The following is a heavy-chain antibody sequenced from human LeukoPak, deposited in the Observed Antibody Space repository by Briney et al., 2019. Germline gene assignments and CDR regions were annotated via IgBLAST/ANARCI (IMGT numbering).Heavy chain of an antibody. CDR2: MNQDGSEK. CDR3: ARGPSGYHNT. J-gene: IGHJ4*02. V-gene: IGHV3-7*01. Sequence: PGGSLRLSCAASGFTFRSYWMTWVRRAPGKGPEWVANMNQDGSEKYSVDSVKGRFTISRDNAKNSLYLQMNSLRAEDTAVYYCARGPSGYHNTGGQGTLVTVSS. CDR1: GFTFRSYW. D-gene: IGHD5-12*01.